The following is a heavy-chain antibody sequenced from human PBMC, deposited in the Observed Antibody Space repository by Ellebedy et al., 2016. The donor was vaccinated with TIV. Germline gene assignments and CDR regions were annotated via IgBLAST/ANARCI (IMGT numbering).Heavy chain of an antibody. D-gene: IGHD4-23*01. CDR1: GFTFSSYW. J-gene: IGHJ4*02. Sequence: GESLKISCAASGFTFSSYWMTWVRQAPGKGLEWVANIKQDGSEKNYVDSVKGRFTISRDNAKKSLYLQVNSLRAEDTAVYYCARGYSVAYWGQGTLVTVSS. CDR2: IKQDGSEK. V-gene: IGHV3-7*03. CDR3: ARGYSVAY.